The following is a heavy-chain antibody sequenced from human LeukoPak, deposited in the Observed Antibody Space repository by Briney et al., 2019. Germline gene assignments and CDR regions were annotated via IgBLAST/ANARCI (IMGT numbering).Heavy chain of an antibody. V-gene: IGHV4-59*01. CDR2: IYYSGST. CDR1: GGSISSYY. CDR3: ARENLVPASGSPHSFYYGMDV. Sequence: PSETLSLTCTVSGGSISSYYWSWIRQPPGKGLEWIGYIYYSGSTTYNPSLKSRVTISVDTPKNQFSLRLISVTAADTAMYYCARENLVPASGSPHSFYYGMDVWGKGTTVTVSS. J-gene: IGHJ6*04. D-gene: IGHD2-8*02.